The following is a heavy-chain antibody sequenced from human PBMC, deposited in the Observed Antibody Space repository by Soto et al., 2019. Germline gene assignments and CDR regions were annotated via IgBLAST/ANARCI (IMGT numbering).Heavy chain of an antibody. CDR2: ISSNGGST. Sequence: TGGSLRLSCSASGFTFSTYAIHWVRQAPGKGLEYVSAISSNGGSTYYADSVKGRFTISRDNSENTLYLQMSSLRAEDTAVYYCVKGFILTAYGMDVWGQGTTVTVSS. D-gene: IGHD3-9*01. CDR3: VKGFILTAYGMDV. CDR1: GFTFSTYA. J-gene: IGHJ6*02. V-gene: IGHV3-64D*06.